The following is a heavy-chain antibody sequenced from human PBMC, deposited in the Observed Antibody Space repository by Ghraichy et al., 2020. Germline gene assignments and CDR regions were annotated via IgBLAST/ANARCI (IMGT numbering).Heavy chain of an antibody. D-gene: IGHD5-24*01. CDR1: GFTFSSYW. V-gene: IGHV3-74*01. J-gene: IGHJ3*02. CDR3: ARDMGRDGYNWDAFDI. Sequence: GGSLRLSCAASGFTFSSYWMHWVRQAQGKGLVWVSRINSDGSSTSYADSVKGRFTISRDNAKNTLYLQMNSLRAEDTAVYYCARDMGRDGYNWDAFDIWGQGTMVTVSS. CDR2: INSDGSST.